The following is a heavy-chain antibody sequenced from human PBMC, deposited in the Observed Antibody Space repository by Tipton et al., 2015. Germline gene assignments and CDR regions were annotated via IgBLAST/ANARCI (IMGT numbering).Heavy chain of an antibody. CDR3: ARRCGADCYWGYYFDH. D-gene: IGHD2-21*01. Sequence: TLSLTCTVSGGSISSSSYYWAWIRQPPGKELQWIGYIQYSGGTNYNPSLKSRVTISADKSKNQFSLNLKSVTAADTAVYYCARRCGADCYWGYYFDHWGQGTLVNVSS. CDR1: GGSISSSSYY. CDR2: IQYSGGT. J-gene: IGHJ4*02. V-gene: IGHV4-61*05.